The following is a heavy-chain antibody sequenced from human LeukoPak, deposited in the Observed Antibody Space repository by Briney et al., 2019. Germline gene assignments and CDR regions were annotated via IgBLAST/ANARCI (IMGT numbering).Heavy chain of an antibody. D-gene: IGHD6-13*01. CDR2: INHSGST. J-gene: IGHJ5*02. Sequence: SETLSLTCAVYGGSFSGYYWSWIRQPPGKGLEWIGEINHSGSTNYNPSLKSRVTISVDTSKNQFSLKLSSVTAADTAVYYCARVKWSIGADWFDPRGQRNLVTVSS. CDR1: GGSFSGYY. V-gene: IGHV4-34*01. CDR3: ARVKWSIGADWFDP.